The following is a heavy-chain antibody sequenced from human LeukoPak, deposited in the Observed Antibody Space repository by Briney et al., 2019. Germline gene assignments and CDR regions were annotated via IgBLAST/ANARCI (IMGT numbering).Heavy chain of an antibody. Sequence: PGGSLRLSCAASGFPFSRHWMSWVRQAPGKGLQWVANIKEDGSENYYAVSVKGRFTISRDNAKNSLYLQMNSLRAEDTAVYYCAAESSSSWEGHWGQGTLVTVSS. V-gene: IGHV3-7*01. CDR3: AAESSSSWEGH. CDR1: GFPFSRHW. CDR2: IKEDGSEN. D-gene: IGHD6-6*01. J-gene: IGHJ4*02.